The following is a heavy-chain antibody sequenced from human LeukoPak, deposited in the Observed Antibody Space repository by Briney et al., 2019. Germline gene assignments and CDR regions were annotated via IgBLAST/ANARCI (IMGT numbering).Heavy chain of an antibody. J-gene: IGHJ5*02. V-gene: IGHV3-53*01. CDR3: ARLDYEAYNWFDP. CDR1: GFSVTNNY. CDR2: IYSGGST. D-gene: IGHD4-17*01. Sequence: GGSLRLSCAVSGFSVTNNYMSWVRQAPGKGLEWVSVIYSGGSTYYADSVKGRFSISRDNSKNTLYLQMNSLRAEDTAVYYCARLDYEAYNWFDPWGQGALVTVSS.